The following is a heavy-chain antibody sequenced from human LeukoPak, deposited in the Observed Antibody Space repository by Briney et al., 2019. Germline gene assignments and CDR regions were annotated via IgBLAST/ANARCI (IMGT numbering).Heavy chain of an antibody. J-gene: IGHJ4*02. CDR2: ISAYNGNT. D-gene: IGHD6-19*01. CDR1: GGTFSSYG. Sequence: ASVKVSCKASGGTFSSYGISWVRQAPGQGLEWMGWISAYNGNTNYAQKLQGRVTMTTDTSTSTAYMELRSLRSDDTAVYYCARDRSGGWYYYWGQGTLVTVSS. V-gene: IGHV1-18*01. CDR3: ARDRSGGWYYY.